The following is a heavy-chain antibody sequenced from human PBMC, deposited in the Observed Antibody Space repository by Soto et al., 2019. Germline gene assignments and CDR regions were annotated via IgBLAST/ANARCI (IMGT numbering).Heavy chain of an antibody. CDR1: GGSMRSYY. CDR2: IYSRGDT. J-gene: IGHJ6*02. Sequence: QVQLQESGPGLVKPSETLSLTCSVSGGSMRSYYWNWLRQPAGKGLEWIGRIYSRGDTNYNPSVKSLVTMSVATSKNEFSLRLNSVTGADTAVYYCAGIGEDVYYGMDVWGQGTTVTVSS. V-gene: IGHV4-4*07. CDR3: AGIGEDVYYGMDV. D-gene: IGHD2-21*01.